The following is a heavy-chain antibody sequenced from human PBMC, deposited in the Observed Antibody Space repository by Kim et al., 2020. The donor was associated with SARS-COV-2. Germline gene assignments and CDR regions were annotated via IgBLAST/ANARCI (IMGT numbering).Heavy chain of an antibody. V-gene: IGHV3-33*01. Sequence: NKYYADFVKGRFTISKENSKNMLYLYMNSLRAEDTAVYYCARDPSGSLDYWGQGTLVTVSS. CDR3: ARDPSGSLDY. D-gene: IGHD3-10*01. J-gene: IGHJ4*02. CDR2: NK.